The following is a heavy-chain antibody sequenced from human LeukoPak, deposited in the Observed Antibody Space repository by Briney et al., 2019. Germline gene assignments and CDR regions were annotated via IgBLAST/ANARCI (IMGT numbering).Heavy chain of an antibody. J-gene: IGHJ6*02. Sequence: ASETVSCKASGGTFSNYAISWVRQAPGQGLEWMGRIIPFLDTSTYARKFQGRLIFTADKSTNIAYMELSSLRFQDTAVYYCAREGEAEAAAGLYGLDVWGQGTTVTVSS. CDR1: GGTFSNYA. CDR3: AREGEAEAAAGLYGLDV. V-gene: IGHV1-69*04. CDR2: IIPFLDTS. D-gene: IGHD6-25*01.